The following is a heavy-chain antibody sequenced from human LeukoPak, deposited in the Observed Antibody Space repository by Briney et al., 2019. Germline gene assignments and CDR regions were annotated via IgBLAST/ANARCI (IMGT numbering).Heavy chain of an antibody. D-gene: IGHD5-12*01. J-gene: IGHJ4*02. V-gene: IGHV3-21*01. CDR1: GFTFSTSA. Sequence: GGSLRLSCAASGFTFSTSALNWVRQAPGKGLEWVSACGTDGDIYYADSVKGRFTISRDNAKNSLYLQMNSLRAEDTAVYYCARESGYDIDFDYWGQGTLVTVSS. CDR2: CGTDGDI. CDR3: ARESGYDIDFDY.